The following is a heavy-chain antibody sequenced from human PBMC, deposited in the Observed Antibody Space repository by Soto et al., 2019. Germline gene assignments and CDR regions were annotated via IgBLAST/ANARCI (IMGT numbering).Heavy chain of an antibody. CDR1: GGSISSYY. CDR2: IYYSGST. D-gene: IGHD2-15*01. V-gene: IGHV4-59*01. J-gene: IGHJ4*02. CDR3: ARVSDCSGGSCYRRGPYYFDY. Sequence: SETLSRTCTVSGGSISSYYWSWIRQPPGKGLEWIGYIYYSGSTNYNPSLKSRVTISVDTSKNQFSLKLSSVTAADTAVYYCARVSDCSGGSCYRRGPYYFDYWGQGTLVTVSS.